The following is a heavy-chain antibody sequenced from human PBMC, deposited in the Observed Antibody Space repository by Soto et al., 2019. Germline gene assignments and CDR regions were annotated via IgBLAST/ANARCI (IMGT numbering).Heavy chain of an antibody. CDR2: IYYSGST. Sequence: LSETLSLTCTVSGGSISSYYWSWIRQPPGKGLEWIGYIYYSGSTNYNPSLKSRVTISVDTSKNQFSLKLSSVTAADTAVYYCARSSGWYFDYWGQGTLVTVSS. D-gene: IGHD6-19*01. J-gene: IGHJ4*02. V-gene: IGHV4-59*08. CDR1: GGSISSYY. CDR3: ARSSGWYFDY.